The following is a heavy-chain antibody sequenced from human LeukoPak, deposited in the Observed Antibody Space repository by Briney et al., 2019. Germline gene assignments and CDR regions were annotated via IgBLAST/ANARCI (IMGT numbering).Heavy chain of an antibody. J-gene: IGHJ6*02. CDR2: ISSYINYI. Sequence: PGGPLRLSCAASGFPFSIYSMHWVREAPGGGLEGVIHISSYINYIYYAHSVKSRFTISRDNAKNPLYLQMNSLRAEDTAVYYCARAGRYCSSTSCSYYYGMDVWGQGTTVTVSS. CDR3: ARAGRYCSSTSCSYYYGMDV. D-gene: IGHD2-2*01. CDR1: GFPFSIYS. V-gene: IGHV3-21*01.